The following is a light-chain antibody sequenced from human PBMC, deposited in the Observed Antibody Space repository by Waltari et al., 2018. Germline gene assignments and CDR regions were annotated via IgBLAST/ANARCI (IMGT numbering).Light chain of an antibody. V-gene: IGLV4-69*01. CDR2: LNSDGSH. CDR3: QTWVTGIRVV. CDR1: SGHSPYA. J-gene: IGLJ2*01. Sequence: QLVLTQSPSASASLGASVKLTCTLSSGHSPYAIAWHPQQPSKGPRYLMKLNSDGSHSKGDGIPDRFSGSSSGTERYLTISSLQSDDEADYYCQTWVTGIRVVFGGGTKLTVL.